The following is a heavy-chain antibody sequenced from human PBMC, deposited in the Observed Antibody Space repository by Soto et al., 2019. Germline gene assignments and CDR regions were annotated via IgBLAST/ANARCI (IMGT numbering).Heavy chain of an antibody. D-gene: IGHD4-17*01. CDR3: ARCRTTVPYYHDAVLDV. CDR1: GGTFSSYS. Sequence: QVQMVQSGAEVKKPGSSVKVSCKASGGTFSSYSISWVRHAPGHGLEWMGGIIPIFGTANYAQKFQVRVTINADECTSTAYMEQSSPRSEDTAVYYCARCRTTVPYYHDAVLDVWGQGHTVNVSS. J-gene: IGHJ6*02. CDR2: IIPIFGTA. V-gene: IGHV1-69*12.